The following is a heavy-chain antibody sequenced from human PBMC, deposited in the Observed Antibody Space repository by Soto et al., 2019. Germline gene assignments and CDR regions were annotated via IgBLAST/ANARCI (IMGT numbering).Heavy chain of an antibody. Sequence: QVQLQQWGAGLLKPSETLSLTCAVYGGSFSGYYWSWIRQPPGKGLEWIGEINHSGSTNYNPSLKRLVTISVDTSKNQFSLKLSSVTAADTAVYYCARSSRGSGWYRAHHNWFDPWGQGTLVTVSS. CDR1: GGSFSGYY. J-gene: IGHJ5*02. CDR3: ARSSRGSGWYRAHHNWFDP. D-gene: IGHD6-19*01. V-gene: IGHV4-34*01. CDR2: INHSGST.